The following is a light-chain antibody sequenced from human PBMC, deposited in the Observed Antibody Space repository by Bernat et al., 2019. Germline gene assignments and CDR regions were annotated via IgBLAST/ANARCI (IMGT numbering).Light chain of an antibody. Sequence: EIVLTQSPGTLSLSPGETATLSCRASQSVSSSYLAWYQQKPGQAPRLLMYVTSSRATGIPDRFRGSVSGTDFTLTISRLEPEDFAVYYCQVYGNVPPAYSFGQGTKLEIQ. CDR1: QSVSSSY. CDR3: QVYGNVPPAYS. CDR2: VTS. J-gene: IGKJ2*01. V-gene: IGKV3-20*01.